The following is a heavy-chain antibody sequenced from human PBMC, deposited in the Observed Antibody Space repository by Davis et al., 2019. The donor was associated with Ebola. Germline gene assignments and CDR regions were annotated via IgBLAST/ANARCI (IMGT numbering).Heavy chain of an antibody. D-gene: IGHD3-22*01. V-gene: IGHV3-30*18. CDR1: GFTFSSYG. CDR3: AKEIGYYGMDV. CDR2: ISYDGSNK. Sequence: PGGSLRLSCAASGFTFSSYGMHWVRQAPGKGLEWVAVISYDGSNKHYADSVKGRFTISRDNSKNTLYLQMNSLRAEDTAVYYCAKEIGYYGMDVWGQGTTVTVSS. J-gene: IGHJ6*02.